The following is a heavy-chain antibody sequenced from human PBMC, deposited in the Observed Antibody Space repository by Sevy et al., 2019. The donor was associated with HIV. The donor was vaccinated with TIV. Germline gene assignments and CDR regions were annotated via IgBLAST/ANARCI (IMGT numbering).Heavy chain of an antibody. V-gene: IGHV3-7*01. CDR3: VRYPRSGYDTAFDI. J-gene: IGHJ3*02. D-gene: IGHD3-22*01. CDR1: GFTFSSFW. Sequence: GGSLRLSCAPSGFTFSSFWMNWIRQAPGKGLEWVASIDQDGSEKTCVDSVKGRFTISRDTAKNLSYLKMNSLRAEDTAVYYCVRYPRSGYDTAFDIWGQGTMVTVSS. CDR2: IDQDGSEK.